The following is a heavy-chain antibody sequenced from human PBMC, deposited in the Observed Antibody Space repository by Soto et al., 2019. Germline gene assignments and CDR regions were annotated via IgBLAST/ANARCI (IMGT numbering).Heavy chain of an antibody. D-gene: IGHD3-9*01. Sequence: GGSLRLSCAASGFTFSSYAMSWVRQAPGKGLEWVSAISGSGGSTYYADSVKGRFTISRDNSKNTLYLQMNSLRAEDTAGYYFAKDSAASVRYFVWSPYYSYSMDAWGHKTTVTVSS. J-gene: IGHJ6*02. CDR3: AKDSAASVRYFVWSPYYSYSMDA. V-gene: IGHV3-23*01. CDR1: GFTFSSYA. CDR2: ISGSGGST.